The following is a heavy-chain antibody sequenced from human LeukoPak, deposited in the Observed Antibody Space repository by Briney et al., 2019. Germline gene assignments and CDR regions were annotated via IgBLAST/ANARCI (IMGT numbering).Heavy chain of an antibody. Sequence: ASVKVSCKASGYTFTGYYMHWVRQAPGQGLEWMGWINPNSGGTNYAQKFQGRVTMTRDTSISTAYMELSRLRSDDTAVYYCAATTSSEGAFDIWGQGTMVTVSS. CDR1: GYTFTGYY. V-gene: IGHV1-2*02. CDR2: INPNSGGT. D-gene: IGHD3-22*01. CDR3: AATTSSEGAFDI. J-gene: IGHJ3*02.